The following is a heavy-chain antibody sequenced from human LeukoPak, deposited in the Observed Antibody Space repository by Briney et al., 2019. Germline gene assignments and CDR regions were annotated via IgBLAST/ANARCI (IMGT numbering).Heavy chain of an antibody. CDR3: AKEPPYGSGSYFDY. CDR1: GFTFSIYA. V-gene: IGHV3-23*01. Sequence: PGGSLRLSCAASGFTFSIYAMSWVRQAPGRGLEWVSAISSGGGSTYYADSVKGRFTTSRDNSKNTLYLQMNSLRAEDTAVYYCAKEPPYGSGSYFDYWGQGTLVTVSS. D-gene: IGHD3-10*01. CDR2: ISSGGGST. J-gene: IGHJ4*02.